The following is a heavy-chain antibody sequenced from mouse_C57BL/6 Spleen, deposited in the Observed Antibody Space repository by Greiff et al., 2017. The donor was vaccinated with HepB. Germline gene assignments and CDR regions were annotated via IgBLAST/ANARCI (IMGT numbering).Heavy chain of an antibody. CDR2: IWSGGST. Sequence: VMLVESGPGLVQPSQSLSITCTVSGFSLTSYGVHWVRQSPGKGLEWLGVIWSGGSTDYNAAFISRLSISKDNSKSQVFFKMNSLQADDTAIYYCARKSSYYYGSSFDYWGQGTTLTVSS. D-gene: IGHD1-1*01. V-gene: IGHV2-2*01. CDR1: GFSLTSYG. CDR3: ARKSSYYYGSSFDY. J-gene: IGHJ2*01.